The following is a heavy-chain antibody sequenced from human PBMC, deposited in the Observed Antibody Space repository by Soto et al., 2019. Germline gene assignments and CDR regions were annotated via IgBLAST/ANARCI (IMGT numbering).Heavy chain of an antibody. CDR2: IYYSGST. J-gene: IGHJ4*02. D-gene: IGHD3-16*01. Sequence: QLLESGPGLVKPSQTLSLICTVSGGSISSGDYYWSWIRQPPGKGLEWIGYIYYSGSTYYNPSLKSRVTISVDTSKNQFSLELSSVTAADTAVYYCSRGLHSGDAFDYWGQGTLVTVSS. CDR1: GGSISSGDYY. CDR3: SRGLHSGDAFDY. V-gene: IGHV4-30-4*01.